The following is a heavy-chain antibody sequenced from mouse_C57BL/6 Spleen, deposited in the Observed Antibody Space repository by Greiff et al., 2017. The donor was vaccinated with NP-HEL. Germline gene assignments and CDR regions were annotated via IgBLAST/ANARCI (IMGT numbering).Heavy chain of an antibody. D-gene: IGHD2-3*01. CDR3: TRDGYYFYWYFDV. V-gene: IGHV1-74*01. CDR2: IHPSDSDT. Sequence: QVQLQQPGAELVKPGASVKVSCKASGYTFTSYWMHWVKQRPGQGLEWIGRIHPSDSDTNYNQKFKGKATLTADKSSSTAYMELRSLTSEDSAVYYCTRDGYYFYWYFDVWGTGTTVTVSS. CDR1: GYTFTSYW. J-gene: IGHJ1*03.